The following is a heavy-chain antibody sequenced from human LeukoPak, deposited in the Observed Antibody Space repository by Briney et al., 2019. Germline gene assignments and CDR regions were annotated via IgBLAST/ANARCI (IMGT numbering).Heavy chain of an antibody. J-gene: IGHJ6*03. D-gene: IGHD3-16*02. CDR3: AKAGSTGHDYVWGSYRYSLYYYYYMDV. CDR1: GFTFSSYA. V-gene: IGHV3-23*01. CDR2: ISGSGGST. Sequence: GGSLRLSCAASGFTFSSYAMSWVRQAPGKGLVWVSAISGSGGSTYYADSVKGRFTISRDNSKNTLYLQMNSLRAEDTAVYYCAKAGSTGHDYVWGSYRYSLYYYYYMDVWGKGTTVTVSS.